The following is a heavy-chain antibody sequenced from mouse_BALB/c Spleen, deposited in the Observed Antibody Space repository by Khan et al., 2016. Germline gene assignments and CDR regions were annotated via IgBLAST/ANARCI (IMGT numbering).Heavy chain of an antibody. D-gene: IGHD1-1*01. V-gene: IGHV9-3*02. CDR2: INTNTGEP. J-gene: IGHJ2*01. Sequence: QIQLVQSGPELKKPGETVKISCKASGYTFTNYGMNWVKQAPGKGLKWMGWINTNTGEPTYAEEFKGRLVFSLETSASSACLQINNLKNEDTATXFCARLGSSGTWGNYFDYWGQGTTLTVSS. CDR3: ARLGSSGTWGNYFDY. CDR1: GYTFTNYG.